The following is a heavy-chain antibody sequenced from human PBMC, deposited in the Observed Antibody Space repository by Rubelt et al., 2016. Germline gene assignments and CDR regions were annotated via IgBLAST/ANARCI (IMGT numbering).Heavy chain of an antibody. CDR1: GYTFSTYG. Sequence: QVQLVQSGAEVKKPGASVKVSCKASGYTFSTYGISWVRQAPGQGLEWMGWSSAYNGNTNYAQKSQGRVTMTHATSTSTAYMELRSLRSDDTAVYYWARVGALAARKIYYFDYWGQGTLVTVSS. V-gene: IGHV1-18*04. CDR3: ARVGALAARKIYYFDY. J-gene: IGHJ4*02. D-gene: IGHD6-6*01. CDR2: SSAYNGNT.